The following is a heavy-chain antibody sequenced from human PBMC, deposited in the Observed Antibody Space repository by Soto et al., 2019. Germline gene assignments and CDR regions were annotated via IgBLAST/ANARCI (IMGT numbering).Heavy chain of an antibody. CDR1: GFTFSSYS. V-gene: IGHV3-21*02. J-gene: IGHJ4*02. D-gene: IGHD3-10*01. CDR3: AREGGPGFGELLV. CDR2: ISTSGAYI. Sequence: EVQLVESGGGLVKPGGSLRLSCAASGFTFSSYSMDWVRQAPGKGLEWVSSISTSGAYIYYADSVKGRFTISRANAKNSLLLQMDSLSVEDTAVYYCAREGGPGFGELLVWGQGALVTVSS.